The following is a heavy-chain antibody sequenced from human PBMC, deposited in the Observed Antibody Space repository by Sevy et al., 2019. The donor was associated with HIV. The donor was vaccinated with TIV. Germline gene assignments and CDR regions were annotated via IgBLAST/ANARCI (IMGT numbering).Heavy chain of an antibody. Sequence: GGSLRLSCAASGFTLSDYYMSWIRQAPGKGLEWVSYISGSGSDIYYADSVTGRFTISRDNAKNSLYLQMNSLRSEDTAVYYCARDHVKDGDLGDYYYYAMDVWGQGTTVTVSS. CDR1: GFTLSDYY. CDR2: ISGSGSDI. J-gene: IGHJ6*02. D-gene: IGHD4-17*01. CDR3: ARDHVKDGDLGDYYYYAMDV. V-gene: IGHV3-11*01.